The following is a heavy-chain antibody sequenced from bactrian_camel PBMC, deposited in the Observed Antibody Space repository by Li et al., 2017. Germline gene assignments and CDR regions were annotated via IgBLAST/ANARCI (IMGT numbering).Heavy chain of an antibody. CDR1: GFTFRDFA. D-gene: IGHD2*01. Sequence: VQLVESGGGLVQPGGSLRLSCAASGFTFRDFAMSWVRQAPGKELEWVSAVASGGSSTYYAGSVKGRFTISRDNAKNTLYLQMNSLKPEDTALYLCVGEAPDYKGGFTTNDYGYWGQGTQVTVS. V-gene: IGHV3S31*01. CDR3: VGEAPDYKGGFTTNDYGY. J-gene: IGHJ6*01. CDR2: VASGGSST.